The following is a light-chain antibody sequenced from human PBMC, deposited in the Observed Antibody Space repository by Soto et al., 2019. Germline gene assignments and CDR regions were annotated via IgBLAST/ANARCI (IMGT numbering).Light chain of an antibody. Sequence: ASQVIGSSFIGWYQQKVGRPPKRMIYATSTLQSGVPSRVSGSGSGTEFTITISSLQPDDFATYYGQQYNSYPWTFGQGTKVDIK. V-gene: IGKV1-16*01. J-gene: IGKJ1*01. CDR2: ATS. CDR1: QVIGSSF. CDR3: QQYNSYPWT.